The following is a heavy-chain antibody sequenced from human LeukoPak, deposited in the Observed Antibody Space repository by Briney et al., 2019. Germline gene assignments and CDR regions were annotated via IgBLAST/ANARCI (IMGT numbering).Heavy chain of an antibody. D-gene: IGHD2-2*01. CDR3: ARPVVPAAKGLGY. J-gene: IGHJ4*02. Sequence: SETLSLTCAVYGGSFSGYYWSWTRQPPGKGLEWLGEINHSGSTTYNPSLKSRVTISVDTSKNQFSLKLSSVTAADTAVYYCARPVVPAAKGLGYWGQGTLVTVSS. CDR1: GGSFSGYY. CDR2: INHSGST. V-gene: IGHV4-34*01.